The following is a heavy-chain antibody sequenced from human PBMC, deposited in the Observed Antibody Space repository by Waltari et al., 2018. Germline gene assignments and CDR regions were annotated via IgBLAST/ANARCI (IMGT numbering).Heavy chain of an antibody. V-gene: IGHV3-21*01. J-gene: IGHJ6*02. Sequence: EVQLVESGGGLVKPGGSLRLSCAASGFTFSSYSMNWVRQAPGKGLEWVSSISSSSSYIYYADSVKGRFTISRDNSKNTLYLQMNSLRAEDTAVYYCARDTIGGAARSYYYYGMDVWGQGTTVTVSS. CDR1: GFTFSSYS. CDR3: ARDTIGGAARSYYYYGMDV. CDR2: ISSSSSYI. D-gene: IGHD6-6*01.